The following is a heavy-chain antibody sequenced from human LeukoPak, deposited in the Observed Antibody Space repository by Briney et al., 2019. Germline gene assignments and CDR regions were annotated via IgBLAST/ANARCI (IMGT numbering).Heavy chain of an antibody. CDR2: VYSDGVT. CDR1: GFTVSSYG. V-gene: IGHV3-66*02. CDR3: VRDRAEGRAWVEFDP. Sequence: PGGSLRLSCAASGFTVSSYGMSWVRQAPGKGPEWVSLVYSDGVTHYADSVQGRFTISRDNSKNTLYLQMNNLRVEDTAIYHCVRDRAEGRAWVEFDPGGQGILVTVSS. J-gene: IGHJ5*02.